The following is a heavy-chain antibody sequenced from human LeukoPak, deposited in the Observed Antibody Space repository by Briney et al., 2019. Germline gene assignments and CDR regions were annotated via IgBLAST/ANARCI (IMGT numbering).Heavy chain of an antibody. V-gene: IGHV5-51*01. D-gene: IGHD2-15*01. CDR3: ARHGLGYCSGGSCYPTRRAYYYYGMDV. J-gene: IGHJ6*02. CDR1: GYSFTSYW. Sequence: GESLKISCKGSGYSFTSYWIGWVRQMPGKGLEWMGIIYPGDSDTRYSPSFQGQVTISADKSISTAYLQWSSLKASDTAMYYCARHGLGYCSGGSCYPTRRAYYYYGMDVWGQGTTVTVSS. CDR2: IYPGDSDT.